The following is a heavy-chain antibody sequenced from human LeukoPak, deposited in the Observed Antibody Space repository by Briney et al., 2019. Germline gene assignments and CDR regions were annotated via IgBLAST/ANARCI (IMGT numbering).Heavy chain of an antibody. CDR3: ARGSSWWDY. V-gene: IGHV4-4*02. CDR1: GGSFSSSNW. Sequence: SETLSLTCAVSGGSFSSSNWWSWVRQPPGKGLEWIGYIYSSGSTNYNPSLKSRVTISVDTSKNQFSLKLSSVTAADTAVYYCARGSSWWDYWGQGTLVTVSS. D-gene: IGHD6-13*01. J-gene: IGHJ4*02. CDR2: IYSSGST.